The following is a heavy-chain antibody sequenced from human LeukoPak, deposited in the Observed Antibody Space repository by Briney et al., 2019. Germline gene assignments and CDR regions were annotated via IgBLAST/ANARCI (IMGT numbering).Heavy chain of an antibody. CDR1: GYTFNTYW. V-gene: IGHV5-51*01. Sequence: GESLKISCKGSGYTFNTYWIGWVRQMPRKGLEWMGIIYPGDSDTRYSPSFQGQVTISADKSINTVYLQWSSLKASDTAMYYCARTTMAAHGYLDYWGQGTLVTVSP. CDR3: ARTTMAAHGYLDY. D-gene: IGHD4/OR15-4a*01. J-gene: IGHJ4*02. CDR2: IYPGDSDT.